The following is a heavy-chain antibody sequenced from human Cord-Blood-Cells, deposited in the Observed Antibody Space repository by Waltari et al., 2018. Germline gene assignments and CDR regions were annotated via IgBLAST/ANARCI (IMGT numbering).Heavy chain of an antibody. J-gene: IGHJ4*02. CDR1: GGSISSSSYY. Sequence: QLQLQESGPGLVKPSETLSLTCTVSGGSISSSSYYWGWIRQPPGKGLEWIGSIYYSGSTYHNPSLKSRVTISVDTSKNHFSLKLSSVTAADTAVYDWARLGYDSSGYYFDYWGQGTLVTVSS. D-gene: IGHD3-22*01. CDR3: ARLGYDSSGYYFDY. V-gene: IGHV4-39*01. CDR2: IYYSGST.